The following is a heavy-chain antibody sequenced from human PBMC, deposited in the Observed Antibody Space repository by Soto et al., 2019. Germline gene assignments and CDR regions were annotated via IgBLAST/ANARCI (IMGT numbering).Heavy chain of an antibody. CDR3: ARDFQGDIVVVVAGDDAFDI. CDR1: GFTFSSYS. CDR2: ISSSSSTI. D-gene: IGHD2-15*01. V-gene: IGHV3-48*01. J-gene: IGHJ3*02. Sequence: EVQLVESGGGLVQPGGSLRLSCAASGFTFSSYSMNWVRQAPGKGLEWVSYISSSSSTIYYADSVKGRFTISRDNAKNSLYLQMNSLIAEDTAVYYCARDFQGDIVVVVAGDDAFDIWGQGTMVTVSS.